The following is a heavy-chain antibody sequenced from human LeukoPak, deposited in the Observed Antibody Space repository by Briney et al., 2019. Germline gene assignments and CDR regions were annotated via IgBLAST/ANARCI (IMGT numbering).Heavy chain of an antibody. D-gene: IGHD3-22*01. CDR3: AREGDSVIGSVDY. CDR2: IKQDGSEI. CDR1: GFTFSNYW. Sequence: GGSLRLSCAASGFTFSNYWMGWVRQAPGKGLEWVANIKQDGSEIYYVDSVRGRFTISRDTARNSLYLQMNSLRAEDTAVYYCAREGDSVIGSVDYWGQGALVTVSP. V-gene: IGHV3-7*01. J-gene: IGHJ4*02.